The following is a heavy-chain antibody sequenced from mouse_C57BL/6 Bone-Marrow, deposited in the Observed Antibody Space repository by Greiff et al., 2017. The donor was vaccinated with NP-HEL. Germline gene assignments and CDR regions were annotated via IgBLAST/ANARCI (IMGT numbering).Heavy chain of an antibody. CDR3: AIGYYGRGGYFDV. J-gene: IGHJ1*03. V-gene: IGHV1-74*01. Sequence: QVQLKQPGAELVKPGASVKVSCKASGYTFTSYWMHWVKQRPGQGLEWIGRIHPSDSDTNYNQKFKGKATLTVDNSSSTAYMQLSSLTSEDSAVYYCAIGYYGRGGYFDVWGTGTTVTVSS. CDR2: IHPSDSDT. CDR1: GYTFTSYW. D-gene: IGHD1-1*01.